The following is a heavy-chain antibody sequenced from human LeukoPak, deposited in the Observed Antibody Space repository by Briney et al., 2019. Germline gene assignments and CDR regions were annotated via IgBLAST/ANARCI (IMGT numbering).Heavy chain of an antibody. J-gene: IGHJ6*02. CDR1: GGSFSGYY. CDR2: INHSGST. Sequence: SETLSLTCAVYGGSFSGYYWSWIRQPPGKGLEWIGEINHSGSTNYNPSLKSRVTISVGTSKNQFSLKLSSVTAADTAVYYCARQGSGAGYYGMDVWGQGTTVTVSS. CDR3: ARQGSGAGYYGMDV. D-gene: IGHD3-10*01. V-gene: IGHV4-34*01.